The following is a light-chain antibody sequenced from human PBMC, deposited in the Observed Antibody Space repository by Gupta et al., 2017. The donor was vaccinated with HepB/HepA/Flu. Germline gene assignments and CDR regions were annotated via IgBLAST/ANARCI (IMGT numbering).Light chain of an antibody. J-gene: IGKJ3*01. CDR1: QSVTSRY. CDR3: QQDGSSPFT. CDR2: GAS. Sequence: EIVLTQSPGTLSLSPGERATLFCRASQSVTSRYFAWYQQRPGQAPRLLIYGASSRANGIPDRFSGSGSGTDFTLTISRLEPEDFAVYYCQQDGSSPFTFGHGTKVEIK. V-gene: IGKV3-20*01.